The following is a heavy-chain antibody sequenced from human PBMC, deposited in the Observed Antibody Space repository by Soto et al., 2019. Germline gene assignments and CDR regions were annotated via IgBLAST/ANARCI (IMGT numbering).Heavy chain of an antibody. J-gene: IGHJ4*02. CDR2: VSSDGSST. Sequence: EVQLVESGGGLAQPGESLRLSCAASGFTFSSYWMHWIRQAPGKGLVWVSRVSSDGSSTVYANAVKGRLTTSRDNAKNTLYLQMNSLSDEDTAVYYCARGLPNYSSFDSCGQRTLVTVSS. CDR3: ARGLPNYSSFDS. CDR1: GFTFSSYW. D-gene: IGHD4-4*01. V-gene: IGHV3-74*02.